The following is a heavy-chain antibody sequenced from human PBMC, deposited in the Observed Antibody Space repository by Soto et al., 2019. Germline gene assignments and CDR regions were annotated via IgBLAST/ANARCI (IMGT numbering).Heavy chain of an antibody. D-gene: IGHD3-3*01. Sequence: QLHLVQSGAVVKKPGASVTVSCSASGYPVTAYYMHWVRQAPGRGLEWMGGFNPATGAAKYTQTFQGRVTMTRDTSTSTGFMELSGLTSGEPAVFYWARGGGVGVAGSAAFDMWGQGTLVTVSS. J-gene: IGHJ3*02. CDR1: GYPVTAYY. V-gene: IGHV1-2*02. CDR2: FNPATGAA. CDR3: ARGGGVGVAGSAAFDM.